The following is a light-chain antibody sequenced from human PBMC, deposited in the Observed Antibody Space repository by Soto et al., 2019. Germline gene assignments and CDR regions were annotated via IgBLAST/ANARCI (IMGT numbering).Light chain of an antibody. CDR2: DAS. CDR1: QSVSSY. Sequence: EIVLTQSPATLSLSPGERATLSCRASQSVSSYLAWYQQKPGQAPRLLIYDASNRATGIPARFSGSGSGPDFPLNISSLEPADFAVYYGQQRSNWPQVTFGGGTKVEIK. CDR3: QQRSNWPQVT. J-gene: IGKJ4*01. V-gene: IGKV3-11*01.